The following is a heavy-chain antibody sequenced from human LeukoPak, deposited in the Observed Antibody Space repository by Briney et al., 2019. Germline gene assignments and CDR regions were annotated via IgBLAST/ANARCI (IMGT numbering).Heavy chain of an antibody. CDR2: INSDGSST. J-gene: IGHJ4*02. V-gene: IGHV3-74*01. D-gene: IGHD6-6*01. CDR3: ARVLIAARQQAFDY. Sequence: QPGGSLRLSCAASGFTFSSYWMHWVRQAPGKGLVWVSRINSDGSSTSYADSVKGRFTISRDDAKNTLYLQINSLRAEDTAVYYCARVLIAARQQAFDYWGQGTLVTVSS. CDR1: GFTFSSYW.